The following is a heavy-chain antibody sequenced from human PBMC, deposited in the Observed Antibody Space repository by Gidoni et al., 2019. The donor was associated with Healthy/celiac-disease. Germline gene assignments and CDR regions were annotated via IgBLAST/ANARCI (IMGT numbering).Heavy chain of an antibody. Sequence: QLQLQESGPGLVQPSETLSLTCTVSCGSISSRAYYWGWVRQPPGKGLVWIGTIYYRGDTYYNPSLKSRVTISVDMSRNQFSLWLTSVTAADTAMYYCARDVRYSSSWSHFDYWGQGILVTVSS. CDR3: ARDVRYSSSWSHFDY. J-gene: IGHJ4*02. V-gene: IGHV4-39*07. D-gene: IGHD6-13*01. CDR1: CGSISSRAYY. CDR2: IYYRGDT.